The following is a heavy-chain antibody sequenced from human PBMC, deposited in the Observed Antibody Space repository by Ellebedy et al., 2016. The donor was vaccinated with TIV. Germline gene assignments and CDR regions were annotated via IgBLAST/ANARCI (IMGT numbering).Heavy chain of an antibody. Sequence: MPSETLSLTCTVSGGSLTNHFWSWIRQPPGKGLEWIGYIYYSGSTNYNPSLKSRVTISVDTSKNQFSLKLSSVTAADTAVYYCARGPPWSNYLEPDMDVWGQGTTVTVS. J-gene: IGHJ6*02. CDR3: ARGPPWSNYLEPDMDV. D-gene: IGHD3-10*01. CDR1: GGSLTNHF. V-gene: IGHV4-59*11. CDR2: IYYSGST.